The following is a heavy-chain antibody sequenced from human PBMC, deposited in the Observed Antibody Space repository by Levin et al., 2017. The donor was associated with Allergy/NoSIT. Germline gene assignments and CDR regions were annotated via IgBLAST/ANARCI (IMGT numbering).Heavy chain of an antibody. CDR1: GFIFINYA. Sequence: GGSLRLSCAASGFIFINYAMSWVRQAPGRGLEWVSAISGTGGSTYYADSVKGRFTISRDNSKNTLYLQMNSLRAEDTAVYYCAKGYSSNYYGIFDYWGQGTLVTVSS. J-gene: IGHJ4*02. V-gene: IGHV3-23*01. CDR3: AKGYSSNYYGIFDY. CDR2: ISGTGGST. D-gene: IGHD6-13*01.